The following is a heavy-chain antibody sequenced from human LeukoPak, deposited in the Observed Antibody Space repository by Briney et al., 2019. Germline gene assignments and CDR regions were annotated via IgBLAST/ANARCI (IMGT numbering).Heavy chain of an antibody. V-gene: IGHV4-4*07. Sequence: PSGTLSLTCTVSGGSISSYYWSWIRQPAGKGLEWIGRIYTSGSTNYNPSLKSRVTMSVDTSKNQFSLKLSSVTAADTAVYYCARVRRVGVDYYYYYYMDVWGKGTTVTVSS. CDR3: ARVRRVGVDYYYYYYMDV. CDR1: GGSISSYY. CDR2: IYTSGST. D-gene: IGHD3-22*01. J-gene: IGHJ6*03.